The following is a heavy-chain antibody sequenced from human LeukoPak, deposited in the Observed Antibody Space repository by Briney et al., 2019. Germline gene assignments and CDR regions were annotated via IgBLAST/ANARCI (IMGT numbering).Heavy chain of an antibody. CDR3: AKDRQYSSSWYTGAFDI. Sequence: GGSLRLSCAASGFTFSRYAMSWVRQAPGKGLEWVSAISGSGGSTNYADSVKGRFTISRDNSKNTLYLQMNSLRAEDTAVYYCAKDRQYSSSWYTGAFDIWGQGTMVTVSS. D-gene: IGHD6-13*01. V-gene: IGHV3-23*01. CDR1: GFTFSRYA. J-gene: IGHJ3*02. CDR2: ISGSGGST.